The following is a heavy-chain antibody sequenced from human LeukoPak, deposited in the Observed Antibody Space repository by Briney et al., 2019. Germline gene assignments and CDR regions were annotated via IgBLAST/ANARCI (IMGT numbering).Heavy chain of an antibody. V-gene: IGHV4-4*07. J-gene: IGHJ5*02. CDR2: VHSTGYT. D-gene: IGHD3-10*01. Sequence: SETLSLTCVVSGGSISNDYWNWIRQPAGRDLEWIGRVHSTGYTDYNPSLTSRVTMSVDTSKNQFSLNLKSVTAADTAVYYCARESASVFSMIRGVGWFDPWGQGTLVTVS. CDR1: GGSISNDY. CDR3: ARESASVFSMIRGVGWFDP.